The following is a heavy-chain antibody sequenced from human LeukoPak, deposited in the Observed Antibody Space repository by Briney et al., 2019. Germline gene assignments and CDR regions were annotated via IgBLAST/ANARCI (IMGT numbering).Heavy chain of an antibody. D-gene: IGHD2-2*01. V-gene: IGHV4-34*01. CDR3: ARDLEYCSSPSCPFDY. J-gene: IGHJ4*02. Sequence: SETLSLTCAVYGGSFSGYYWSWIRQPPGKGLEWIGEINPSVSTNYNPSLKSRVTISVDTSKNQFTLKLNSVTAADTAVYYCARDLEYCSSPSCPFDYWGQGTLVTVSS. CDR1: GGSFSGYY. CDR2: INPSVST.